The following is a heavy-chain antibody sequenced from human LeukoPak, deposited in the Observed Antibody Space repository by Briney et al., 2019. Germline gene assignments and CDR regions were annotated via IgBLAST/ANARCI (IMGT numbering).Heavy chain of an antibody. CDR1: GGTFSSYA. CDR2: IIPIFGTA. J-gene: IGHJ3*02. D-gene: IGHD4-17*01. Sequence: ASVKVSCKASGGTFSSYAISWARQAPGQGLEWMGGIIPIFGTANYAQKFQGRVTITADESTSTAYMELSSLRSEDTAVYYCAAGAKNDMGLRSAFDIWGQGTMVTVSS. V-gene: IGHV1-69*13. CDR3: AAGAKNDMGLRSAFDI.